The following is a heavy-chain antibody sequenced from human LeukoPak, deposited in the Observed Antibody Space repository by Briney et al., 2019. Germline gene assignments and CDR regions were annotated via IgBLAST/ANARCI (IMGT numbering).Heavy chain of an antibody. D-gene: IGHD1-26*01. CDR2: TYYRSKWYN. J-gene: IGHJ4*02. CDR1: GDSVSSNSGA. V-gene: IGHV6-1*01. CDR3: ARESRGWELLLDY. Sequence: SQTLSLTCVISGDSVSSNSGAWNWIRQSPSRGLEWLGRTYYRSKWYNDYAVSVKSRITINPDTSKNQFSLQLNSVTLEDTAVYYCARESRGWELLLDYWGQGTLVTVSS.